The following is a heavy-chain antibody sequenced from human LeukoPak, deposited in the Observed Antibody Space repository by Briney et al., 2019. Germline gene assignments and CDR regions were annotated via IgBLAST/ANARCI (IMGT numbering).Heavy chain of an antibody. CDR1: GFTFSSYW. V-gene: IGHV3-21*01. D-gene: IGHD2-2*02. J-gene: IGHJ4*02. CDR2: ISSASSYM. Sequence: GGSLRLSCAASGFTFSSYWMTWFRQAPGKGLEWVSSISSASSYMYYADSVKGRFTISRDNARNSLYLQMDSLRAEDTAIYYCARDFYCDRSNCCTVDYWGQGTLVTVSS. CDR3: ARDFYCDRSNCCTVDY.